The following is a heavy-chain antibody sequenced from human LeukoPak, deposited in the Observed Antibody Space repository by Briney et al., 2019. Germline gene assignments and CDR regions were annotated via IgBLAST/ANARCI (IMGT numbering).Heavy chain of an antibody. CDR2: IRSKAYGGTT. V-gene: IGHV3-49*04. Sequence: GGSLRLSCTASGFTFGDYAMSWVRQAPGKGLEWVGFIRSKAYGGTTEYAASVKGRFTISRDDSKSIAYLQMNSLKTEDTAVYYCTRALGYCSGGSCYYYYGMDVWGKGTTVIVSS. CDR3: TRALGYCSGGSCYYYYGMDV. D-gene: IGHD2-15*01. J-gene: IGHJ6*04. CDR1: GFTFGDYA.